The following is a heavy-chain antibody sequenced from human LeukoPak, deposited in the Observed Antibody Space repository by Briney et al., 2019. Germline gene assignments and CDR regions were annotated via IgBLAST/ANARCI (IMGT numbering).Heavy chain of an antibody. D-gene: IGHD2/OR15-2a*01. Sequence: CRVTISVDTSKNQFSLKLSSVTAADTAVYYCARTTNYFPYYFDSWGQGTLVTVSS. J-gene: IGHJ4*02. CDR3: ARTTNYFPYYFDS. V-gene: IGHV4-59*01.